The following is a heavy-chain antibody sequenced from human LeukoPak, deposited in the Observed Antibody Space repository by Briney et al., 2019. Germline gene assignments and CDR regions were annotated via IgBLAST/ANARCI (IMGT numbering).Heavy chain of an antibody. V-gene: IGHV1-69*13. J-gene: IGHJ4*02. CDR3: ARQSTSGHYFDY. Sequence: SVKVSCKASGGTFSSYAISWVRQAPGQGLEWMGGIIPIFGTANYAQKFQGRVTITADESTSTAYMELSSLRSEDTAVYYCARQSTSGHYFDYWGQGTLVTVSS. CDR2: IIPIFGTA. D-gene: IGHD2-2*01. CDR1: GGTFSSYA.